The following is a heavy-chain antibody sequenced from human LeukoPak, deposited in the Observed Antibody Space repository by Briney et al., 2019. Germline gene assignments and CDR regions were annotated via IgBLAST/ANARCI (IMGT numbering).Heavy chain of an antibody. CDR2: IYYSGST. Sequence: SETLSLTWTVSGGSISSYYWSWVCQHPGKGLEWIGYIYYSGSTYYNPSLKSRVTISVDTSKNQVSLKLSSVTAADTAVYYCARDPDPPLEPRLEYFQHWGQGTLVTVSS. D-gene: IGHD1-14*01. CDR3: ARDPDPPLEPRLEYFQH. J-gene: IGHJ1*01. CDR1: GGSISSYY. V-gene: IGHV4-59*01.